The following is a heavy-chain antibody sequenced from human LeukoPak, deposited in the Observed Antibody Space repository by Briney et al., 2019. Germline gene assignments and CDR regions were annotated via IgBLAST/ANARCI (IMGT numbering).Heavy chain of an antibody. V-gene: IGHV4-34*01. CDR1: GGSFSGYY. Sequence: SETLSLTCAVYGGSFSGYYWSWIRQPPGKGLEWIGEINHSGSTNYNPSLKSRVTISVDTSKNQFSLKLSSVTAADTAVYYCARDSADYGDYAWGQGTLVTVSS. CDR2: INHSGST. CDR3: ARDSADYGDYA. D-gene: IGHD4-17*01. J-gene: IGHJ5*02.